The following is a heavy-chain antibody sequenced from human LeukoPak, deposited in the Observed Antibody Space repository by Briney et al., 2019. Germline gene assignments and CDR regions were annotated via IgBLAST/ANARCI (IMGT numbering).Heavy chain of an antibody. Sequence: GGPLRLSCSASGFTFSSYAMSWVRQAPGKGLEWVSAISGSGGSTYYADSVKGRFTISRDNSKNTLYLQMNSLRAEDTAVYYCAKEEKDWGSPNELFDYWGQGTLVTVSS. J-gene: IGHJ4*02. CDR2: ISGSGGST. D-gene: IGHD7-27*01. CDR3: AKEEKDWGSPNELFDY. V-gene: IGHV3-23*01. CDR1: GFTFSSYA.